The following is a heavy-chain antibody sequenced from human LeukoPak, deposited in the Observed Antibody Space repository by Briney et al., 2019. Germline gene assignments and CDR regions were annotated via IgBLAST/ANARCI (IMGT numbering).Heavy chain of an antibody. V-gene: IGHV4-34*01. CDR1: GGSFSGYY. CDR2: INHSGST. J-gene: IGHJ5*02. Sequence: SETLSLTCAVYGGSFSGYYWSWIRQPPGKGLEWIGEINHSGSTNYNPSLKSRVTISVDTSKNQFSPKLRSVTAADTAVYYCARVRNLRNWFDPWGQGTLVTVSS. CDR3: ARVRNLRNWFDP.